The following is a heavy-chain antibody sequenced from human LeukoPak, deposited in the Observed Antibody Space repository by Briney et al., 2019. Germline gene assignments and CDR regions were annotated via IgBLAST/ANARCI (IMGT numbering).Heavy chain of an antibody. CDR2: LSYTGKT. CDR3: SEGYFEPFDH. V-gene: IGHV4-59*02. J-gene: IGHJ4*02. Sequence: PSETLSLTCVVSGASVSTSHWNWIRQLPGKGLEWIGCLSYTGKTDYNPSVASRVTISLGTSKNQVSLKLRSVTAADTAVYYCSEGYFEPFDHWGEGTRVTVSS. D-gene: IGHD2/OR15-2a*01. CDR1: GASVSTSH.